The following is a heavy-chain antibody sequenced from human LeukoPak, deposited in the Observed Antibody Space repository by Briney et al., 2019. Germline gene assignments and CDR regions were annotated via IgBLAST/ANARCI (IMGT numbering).Heavy chain of an antibody. CDR3: ATMKYCSSTSCYGGAYGY. CDR1: GGTFSGYA. D-gene: IGHD2-2*01. J-gene: IGHJ4*02. V-gene: IGHV1-69*01. Sequence: GSSVKVSCKASGGTFSGYAISWVRQAPGQGLEWMGGIIPIFGTANYAQKFQGRVTITADESTSTAYMELSSLRSEDTAVYYCATMKYCSSTSCYGGAYGYWGQGTLVTVSS. CDR2: IIPIFGTA.